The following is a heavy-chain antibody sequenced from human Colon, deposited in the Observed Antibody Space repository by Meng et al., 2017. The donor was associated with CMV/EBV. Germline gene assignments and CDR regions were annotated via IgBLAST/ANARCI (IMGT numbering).Heavy chain of an antibody. Sequence: GGSLRLSCAASGFTFSSYAMSWVRQAPGKGLEWVSSIYYGGGATHYPDSVKGRFTISRDTSENTLYLQMSSLRVDDTALYYCAKGVTSGSTYRAFDILGQGTKVTVSS. CDR1: GFTFSSYA. CDR2: IYYGGGAT. D-gene: IGHD3-22*01. V-gene: IGHV3-23*03. J-gene: IGHJ3*02. CDR3: AKGVTSGSTYRAFDI.